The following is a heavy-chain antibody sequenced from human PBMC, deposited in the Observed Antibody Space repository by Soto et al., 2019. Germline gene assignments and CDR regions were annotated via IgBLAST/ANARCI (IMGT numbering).Heavy chain of an antibody. CDR2: ITGSGSSS. J-gene: IGHJ6*02. V-gene: IGHV3-23*01. CDR1: RFTFSTYA. D-gene: IGHD5-12*01. Sequence: GGSLRLSCAASRFTFSTYAMTWVRQAPGKGLERVSVITGSGSSSYYADSVKGRFTISRDNSKNMLYLQVKSLRAEDTAVYYCAKMGFRSSTGRYDYTMDVWGRGTTVTVSS. CDR3: AKMGFRSSTGRYDYTMDV.